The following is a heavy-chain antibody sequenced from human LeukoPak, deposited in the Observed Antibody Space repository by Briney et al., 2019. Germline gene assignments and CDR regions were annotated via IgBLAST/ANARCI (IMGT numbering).Heavy chain of an antibody. J-gene: IGHJ1*01. CDR3: AREDYGGNSAEYFQH. CDR1: GGTLSSYT. Sequence: WASVKVSCKASGGTLSSYTISWVRQAPGQGLEWMGRIIPILGIANYAQKFQGRVTITADKSTSTAYMELSSLRSEDTAVYYCAREDYGGNSAEYFQHWGQGTLVTVSS. D-gene: IGHD4-23*01. V-gene: IGHV1-69*04. CDR2: IIPILGIA.